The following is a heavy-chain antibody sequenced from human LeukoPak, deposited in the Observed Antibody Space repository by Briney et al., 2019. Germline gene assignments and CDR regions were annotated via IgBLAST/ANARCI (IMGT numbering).Heavy chain of an antibody. J-gene: IGHJ4*02. V-gene: IGHV3-21*01. CDR3: ASFSAGPDDY. Sequence: PGGSLRLSCAASGFTFSSYSINWVRQAPGKGLEWVSSISSSSSYIYYADSVKGRFTISRDNAKNSLYLQMNSLRAEDTAVYYCASFSAGPDDYWGQGTLATVSS. D-gene: IGHD3-10*01. CDR1: GFTFSSYS. CDR2: ISSSSSYI.